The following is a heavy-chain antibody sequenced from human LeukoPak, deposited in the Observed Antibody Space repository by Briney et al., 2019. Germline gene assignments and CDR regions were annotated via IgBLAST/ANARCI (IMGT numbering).Heavy chain of an antibody. J-gene: IGHJ5*02. CDR3: ARDPTDITIFGVVIPNWFDP. CDR1: GYTFTSYG. Sequence: ASVKVSCKASGYTFTSYGISWVRQAPGQGLEWMGRISAYNGNTNYAQKLQGRVTMTTDTSTSTAYMELRSLRSDDTAVYYCARDPTDITIFGVVIPNWFDPWGQGTLVTVSS. V-gene: IGHV1-18*01. CDR2: ISAYNGNT. D-gene: IGHD3-3*01.